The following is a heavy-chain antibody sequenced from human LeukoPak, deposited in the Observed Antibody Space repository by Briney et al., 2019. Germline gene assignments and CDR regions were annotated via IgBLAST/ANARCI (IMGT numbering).Heavy chain of an antibody. CDR2: ISSTGGTI. V-gene: IGHV3-48*01. J-gene: IGHJ3*02. CDR3: ARDASSSWYRGAFDI. D-gene: IGHD6-13*01. Sequence: PGGSLRLSCAASGFTFRNYLMNWVRQAPGKGLEWVSFISSTGGTIYYADSVKGRFTVSRDNAKNSLYLQMNSLRAEDTAVYYCARDASSSWYRGAFDIWGQGTMVTVSS. CDR1: GFTFRNYL.